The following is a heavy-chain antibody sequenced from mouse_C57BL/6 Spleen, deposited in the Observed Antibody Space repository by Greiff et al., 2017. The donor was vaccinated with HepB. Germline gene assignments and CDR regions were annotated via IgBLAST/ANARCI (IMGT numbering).Heavy chain of an antibody. CDR2: IWSGGST. V-gene: IGHV2-2*01. CDR1: GFSLTSYG. CDR3: ARTYDYDVAWFAY. D-gene: IGHD2-4*01. J-gene: IGHJ3*01. Sequence: QVQLKESGPGLVQPSQSLSITCTVSGFSLTSYGVHWVRQSPGKGLEWLGVIWSGGSTDYNAAFISRLSISKDNSKSQVFFKMNSLQADDIAIYDCARTYDYDVAWFAYWGQGTLVTVSA.